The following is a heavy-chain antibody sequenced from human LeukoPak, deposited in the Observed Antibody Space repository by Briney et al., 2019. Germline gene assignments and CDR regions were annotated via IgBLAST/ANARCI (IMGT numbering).Heavy chain of an antibody. CDR3: ARLPAITTYYYYYIDV. Sequence: SETLSLTCAVSGGSISSSSHYWGWIRQAPGKRLGCIGTIYYSGSSYYTPSLEGRVTMSVDTSKNEFSLRLSSVTAADTAVYYCARLPAITTYYYYYIDVWGKGTMVTVSS. CDR1: GGSISSSSHY. J-gene: IGHJ6*03. V-gene: IGHV4-39*01. CDR2: IYYSGSS. D-gene: IGHD5-12*01.